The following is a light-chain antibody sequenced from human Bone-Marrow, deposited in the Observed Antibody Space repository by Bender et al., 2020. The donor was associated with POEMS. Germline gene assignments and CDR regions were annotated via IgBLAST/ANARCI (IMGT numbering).Light chain of an antibody. CDR2: MNH. J-gene: IGLJ2*01. CDR3: AAWDDTLGGPL. CDR1: GSNVGPYV. Sequence: QSALTQPPATSGNPGERVTIYCYGSGSNVGPYVVSWYQKVPGKAPKLLFNMNHQRFPGIPERFSASKSGTVATLVISGLQSEDEADYFCAAWDDTLGGPLFGGGTEVTVL. V-gene: IGLV1-44*01.